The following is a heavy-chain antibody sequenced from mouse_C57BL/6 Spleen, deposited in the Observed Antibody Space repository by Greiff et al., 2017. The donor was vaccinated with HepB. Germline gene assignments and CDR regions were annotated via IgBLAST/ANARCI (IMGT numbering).Heavy chain of an antibody. CDR3: ARGGSNYPCVCFDY. J-gene: IGHJ2*01. V-gene: IGHV1-80*01. CDR2: IYPGDGDT. Sequence: VQLQQSGAELVKPGASVKISCKASGYAFSSYWMNWVKQRPGKGLEWIGQIYPGDGDTNYNGKFKGKATLTAHKSSSNAYMQLPILTSESSAVYFCARGGSNYPCVCFDYWGQGTTLTVSS. CDR1: GYAFSSYW. D-gene: IGHD2-5*01.